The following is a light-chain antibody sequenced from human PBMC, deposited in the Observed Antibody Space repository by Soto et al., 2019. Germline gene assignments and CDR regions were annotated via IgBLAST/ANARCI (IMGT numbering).Light chain of an antibody. CDR1: QNINTY. Sequence: DIPMTQSPYSLSAAVGDRVTIACRASQNINTYLNWYQQKPGKAPKLLIFDAASLQSGVPSRFSGGGSRTDFTLTITSLQPEDFATYYCQHTSSAPFTFGPGTKVDIK. CDR2: DAA. CDR3: QHTSSAPFT. J-gene: IGKJ3*01. V-gene: IGKV1-39*01.